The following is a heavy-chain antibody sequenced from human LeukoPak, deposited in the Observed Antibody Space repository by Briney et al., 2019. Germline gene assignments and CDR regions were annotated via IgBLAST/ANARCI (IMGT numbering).Heavy chain of an antibody. Sequence: GGSLRLSCAGSGFTFSDYYMDWFRQAPGKGLEWVGRSRDKAHSYTTESAASVKGRFTFSRDDSETSVFLHMNSLRTEDTAVYYCARAPPDILTGFPGAFDIWGQGTMVTVSS. D-gene: IGHD3-9*01. V-gene: IGHV3-72*01. CDR3: ARAPPDILTGFPGAFDI. CDR2: SRDKAHSYTT. J-gene: IGHJ3*02. CDR1: GFTFSDYY.